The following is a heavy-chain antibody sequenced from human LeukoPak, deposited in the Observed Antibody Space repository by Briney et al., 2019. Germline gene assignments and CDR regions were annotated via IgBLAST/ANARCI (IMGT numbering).Heavy chain of an antibody. CDR1: GGSISSGGYY. CDR3: ARVRGVIISYYFDY. J-gene: IGHJ4*02. V-gene: IGHV4-31*03. CDR2: IYYSGST. D-gene: IGHD3-10*01. Sequence: SETLSLTCTVSGGSISSGGYYWSWIRQHPGKGLEWIGYIYYSGSTYYNPSPKSRVTISVDTSKNQFSLKLSSVTAADTAVYYCARVRGVIISYYFDYWGQGTLVTVSS.